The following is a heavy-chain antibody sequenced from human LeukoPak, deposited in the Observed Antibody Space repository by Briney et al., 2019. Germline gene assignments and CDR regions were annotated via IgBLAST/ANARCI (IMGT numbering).Heavy chain of an antibody. CDR2: ISYDGSNK. D-gene: IGHD6-19*01. J-gene: IGHJ1*01. CDR1: GFTFSSYA. CDR3: ARDRRWEQWLVLSEYFQH. Sequence: GGSLRLPCAASGFTFSSYAMHWVRQAPGKGLEWVAVISYDGSNKYYADSVKGRFTISRDNSKNTLYLQMNSLRAEDTAVYYCARDRRWEQWLVLSEYFQHWGQGTLVTVSS. V-gene: IGHV3-30-3*01.